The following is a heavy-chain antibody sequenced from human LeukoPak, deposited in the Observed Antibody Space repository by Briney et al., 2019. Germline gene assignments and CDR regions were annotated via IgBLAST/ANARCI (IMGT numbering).Heavy chain of an antibody. CDR2: IYYSGST. D-gene: IGHD3-22*01. Sequence: SETLSLTCTVSGGSISSYYWSWIRQPPGKGLEWIGYIYYSGSTNYNASLKSRVTISVDTSKNQFSLKLSSVTAADTAVYYCARGGNMIVVATAFQHWGQGTLVTVSS. CDR3: ARGGNMIVVATAFQH. J-gene: IGHJ1*01. CDR1: GGSISSYY. V-gene: IGHV4-59*01.